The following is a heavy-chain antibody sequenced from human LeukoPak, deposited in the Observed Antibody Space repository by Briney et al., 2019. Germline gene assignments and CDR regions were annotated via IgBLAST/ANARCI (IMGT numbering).Heavy chain of an antibody. CDR3: ARVPRSYYYYYYMDV. Sequence: SETLSLTCTVSGGSISSYYWSWIRQPPGKGLEWIGYIYYSGSSNYNPSLKSRVTMSADTSKNQFSLKLSSVTAADTAVYYCARVPRSYYYYYYMDVWGKGTTVTVSS. CDR2: IYYSGSS. CDR1: GGSISSYY. V-gene: IGHV4-59*01. J-gene: IGHJ6*03.